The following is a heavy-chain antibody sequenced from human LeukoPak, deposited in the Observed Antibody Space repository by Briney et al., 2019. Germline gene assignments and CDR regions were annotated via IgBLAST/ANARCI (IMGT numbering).Heavy chain of an antibody. Sequence: ASVKVSCKASGYTFTGYYMHWVRQAPGQGLEWMEWINPNSGGTNYAQKFQGRVTMTRDTSISTAYMELSRLRSDDTAVYYCARDTGGVAAAGMYWGQGTLVTVSS. CDR1: GYTFTGYY. CDR2: INPNSGGT. D-gene: IGHD6-13*01. CDR3: ARDTGGVAAAGMY. J-gene: IGHJ4*02. V-gene: IGHV1-2*02.